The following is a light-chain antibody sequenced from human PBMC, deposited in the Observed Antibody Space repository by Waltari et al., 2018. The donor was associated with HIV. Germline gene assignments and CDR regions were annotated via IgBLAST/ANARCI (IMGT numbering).Light chain of an antibody. CDR2: SAS. V-gene: IGKV1-39*01. J-gene: IGKJ1*01. CDR1: RTIRTY. Sequence: DLQMTQSPSSLSASVGESVTFTCRSSRTIRTYLNWYQQTLGRPPRLLIFSASSLQSGVSSRFTGGGSGTEFTLTINNLQPEDFATYYCEQSYDFPRTFGQGTTVG. CDR3: EQSYDFPRT.